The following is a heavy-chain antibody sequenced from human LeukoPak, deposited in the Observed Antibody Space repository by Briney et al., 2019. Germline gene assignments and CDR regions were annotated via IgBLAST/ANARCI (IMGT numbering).Heavy chain of an antibody. CDR1: GFTVSSYG. CDR2: ITGSGAST. V-gene: IGHV3-23*01. CDR3: AKRDSSGSFYFDH. Sequence: PGGSLRLSCAASGFTVSSYGMSWVRQAPGTGLGWVSAITGSGASTFYADSVKGRFTISRDNSKNTLYLQMNSLRAEDTAVYYCAKRDSSGSFYFDHWGQGTLVTVSS. D-gene: IGHD3-22*01. J-gene: IGHJ4*02.